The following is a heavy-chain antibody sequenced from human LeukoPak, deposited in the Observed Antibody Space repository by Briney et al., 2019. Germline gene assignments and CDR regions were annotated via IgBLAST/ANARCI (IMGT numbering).Heavy chain of an antibody. D-gene: IGHD3-22*01. CDR1: GYTSTSYA. V-gene: IGHV1-3*01. CDR3: ARGAYYYDSSGYYD. CDR2: INAGNGNT. J-gene: IGHJ4*02. Sequence: ASVKVSCKASGYTSTSYAMHWVRQAPGQRLEWMGWINAGNGNTKYSQKFQGRVTITRDTSASTAYMELSSLRSEDTAVYYCARGAYYYDSSGYYDWGQGTLVTVSS.